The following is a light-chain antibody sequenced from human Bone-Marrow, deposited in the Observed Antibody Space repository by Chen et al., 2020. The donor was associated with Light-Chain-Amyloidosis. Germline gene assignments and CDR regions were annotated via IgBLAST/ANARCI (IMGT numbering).Light chain of an antibody. V-gene: IGKV1-39*01. CDR3: QQSYSIPFT. CDR2: AAS. J-gene: IGKJ4*01. Sequence: DIQMTQSPSSLSASVGDRVTVTCQASHNVGTYLNWYQQKLGKAPKLLIYAASTLHSGVPSRFSGSGSETDFTLTISSLQPDDFATYYCQQSYSIPFTFGGGTKVDIK. CDR1: HNVGTY.